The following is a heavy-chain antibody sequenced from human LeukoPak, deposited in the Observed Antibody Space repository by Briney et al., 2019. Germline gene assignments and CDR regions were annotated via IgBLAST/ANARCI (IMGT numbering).Heavy chain of an antibody. Sequence: PGGSLRLSCAASGFTFNTYRMNWVRQAPGKGLEWVSSISSSSSYIYYADSVKGRFTISRDNAKNSLYLQMNSLRAEDTAVYYCARDMTRYYYYMDVWGKGTTVTVSS. J-gene: IGHJ6*03. V-gene: IGHV3-21*01. CDR1: GFTFNTYR. D-gene: IGHD3-16*01. CDR3: ARDMTRYYYYMDV. CDR2: ISSSSSYI.